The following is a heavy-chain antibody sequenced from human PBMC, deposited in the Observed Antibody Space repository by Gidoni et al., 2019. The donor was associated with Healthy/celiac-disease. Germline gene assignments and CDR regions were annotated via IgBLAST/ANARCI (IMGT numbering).Heavy chain of an antibody. Sequence: EVQLVESGGGLVKPGGSLRLSCSASGFTFRSYSMNWVRQAPGKGLEWVSSISSSSSYIYYADSVKGRFTISRDNAKNSLYLQMNSLRAEDTAVYYCARDTGVDYDFWSGYPTPFDYWGQGTLVTVSS. J-gene: IGHJ4*02. D-gene: IGHD3-3*01. CDR3: ARDTGVDYDFWSGYPTPFDY. CDR2: ISSSSSYI. V-gene: IGHV3-21*01. CDR1: GFTFRSYS.